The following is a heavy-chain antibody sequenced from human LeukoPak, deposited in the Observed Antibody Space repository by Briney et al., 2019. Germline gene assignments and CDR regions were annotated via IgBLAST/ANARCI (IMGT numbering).Heavy chain of an antibody. CDR1: GASITSYS. CDR2: FSLGGSGTT. CDR3: ARVAAVAPTVDY. D-gene: IGHD6-19*01. V-gene: IGHV4-59*08. Sequence: SETLSLTCIVSGASITSYSWNWLRQSPWKGLEWIGYFSLGGSGTTSYTSSLKSRVTISRDTSKNQLSLKLTSVTAADTAVYYCARVAAVAPTVDYWGQGTLVTVSS. J-gene: IGHJ4*02.